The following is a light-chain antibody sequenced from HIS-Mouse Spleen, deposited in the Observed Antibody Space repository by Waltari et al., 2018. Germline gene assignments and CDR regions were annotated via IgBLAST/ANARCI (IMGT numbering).Light chain of an antibody. J-gene: IGKJ4*01. CDR1: QGIRNY. CDR3: LQHNSYPLT. Sequence: DIQMTQSPSAMSASVGDRVTITCRASQGIRNYLAWFQQKQGKVPKRLFYAASSLQSGVPARFSGSGSGTEFTLTIISLQPEDFATYYCLQHNSYPLTFGGGTKVEIK. CDR2: AAS. V-gene: IGKV1-17*03.